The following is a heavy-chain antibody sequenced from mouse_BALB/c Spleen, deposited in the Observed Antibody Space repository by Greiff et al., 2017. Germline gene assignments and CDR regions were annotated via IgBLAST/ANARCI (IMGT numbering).Heavy chain of an antibody. D-gene: IGHD2-14*01. CDR1: GISITTGNYR. J-gene: IGHJ4*01. CDR3: ARGTYAMDY. CDR2: IDYSGTN. Sequence: EVQLQESGPGLVKPSQTVSLTCTVTGISITTGNYRWGWLRQVPGNKLEWIGYIDYSGTNTYNPPLTSRSTITKDTSKNQFFLEMNTLTAEDTATYYCARGTYAMDYWGQGTSVTVSS. V-gene: IGHV3-5*02.